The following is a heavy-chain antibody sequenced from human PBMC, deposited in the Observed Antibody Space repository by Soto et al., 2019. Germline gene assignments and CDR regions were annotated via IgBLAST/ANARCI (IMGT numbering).Heavy chain of an antibody. J-gene: IGHJ4*02. V-gene: IGHV5-51*01. CDR2: IYPGDSDT. Sequence: GESLKISCKGSGYSFTSYWIGWVRQMPGKGLEWMGIIYPGDSDTRYSPSFQGQVTISADKSISTAYLQWSSLKASDTAMYYCARQGTYCSGGSCRYYFDYWGQGTLVTVSS. CDR1: GYSFTSYW. D-gene: IGHD2-15*01. CDR3: ARQGTYCSGGSCRYYFDY.